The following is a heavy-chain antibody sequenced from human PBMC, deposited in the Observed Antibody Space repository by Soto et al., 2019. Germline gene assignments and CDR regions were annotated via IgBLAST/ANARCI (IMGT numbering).Heavy chain of an antibody. D-gene: IGHD3-16*01. CDR2: IRKDGSQE. CDR1: GVSFGSDW. J-gene: IGHJ3*02. V-gene: IGHV3-7*04. Sequence: DVHLTESGGGLVQPGGSLRLSGGASGVSFGSDWMAWVRQAPGKGLEGVANIRKDGSQEHYADSVRGRFSVSRDNAKASPHLQMNTLRLEDTAVYYCPRDTNYRDDSAYYDVFDIWGQGTMVTVSS. CDR3: PRDTNYRDDSAYYDVFDI.